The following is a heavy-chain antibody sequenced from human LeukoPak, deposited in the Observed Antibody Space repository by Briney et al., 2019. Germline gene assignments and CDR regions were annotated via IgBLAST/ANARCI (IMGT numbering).Heavy chain of an antibody. V-gene: IGHV1-8*01. CDR1: GYTFTSYD. J-gene: IGHJ4*02. Sequence: ASVKVSCKASGYTFTSYDINWVRQATGQGLEWMGWMNPNSGNTGYAQKFQGRVTMTRNTSISTAYMELSSLRSEDTAVYYCARGRTDSGSYYFDYWGQGTLVTVSS. D-gene: IGHD1-26*01. CDR2: MNPNSGNT. CDR3: ARGRTDSGSYYFDY.